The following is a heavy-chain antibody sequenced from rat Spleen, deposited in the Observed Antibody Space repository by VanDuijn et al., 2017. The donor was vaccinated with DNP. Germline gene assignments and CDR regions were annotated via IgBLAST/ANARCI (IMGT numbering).Heavy chain of an antibody. J-gene: IGHJ4*01. V-gene: IGHV5-25*01. CDR3: ARQTPQYGYYDGYGAMDA. CDR1: GFTFSAYY. D-gene: IGHD1-12*03. Sequence: EVQLVETGGGLVQPGRSLKVSCAASGFTFSAYYMAWVRQAPAKGLEWVASISTGGGNTYYRDSVTGRFTISRDNAKSSLYLQMDSLRSEDTATYYCARQTPQYGYYDGYGAMDAWGQGTSVTVSS. CDR2: ISTGGGNT.